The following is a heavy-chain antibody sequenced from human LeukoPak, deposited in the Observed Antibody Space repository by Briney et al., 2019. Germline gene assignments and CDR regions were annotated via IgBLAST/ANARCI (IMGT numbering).Heavy chain of an antibody. V-gene: IGHV3-7*01. CDR1: GFTFSSYW. Sequence: GGSLRLSCAVSGFTFSSYWMSWVRQAPGKGLEWVANIKQDGSEKYYVDSVKGRFTISRDNAKNSLYLQMNSLRAEDTAVYYCASRNKMGCSSTSCYISRGFNYWGQGTLVTVSS. J-gene: IGHJ4*02. CDR2: IKQDGSEK. D-gene: IGHD2-2*02. CDR3: ASRNKMGCSSTSCYISRGFNY.